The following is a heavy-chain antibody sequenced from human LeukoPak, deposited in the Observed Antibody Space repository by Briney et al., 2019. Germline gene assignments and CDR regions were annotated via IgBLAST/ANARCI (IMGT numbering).Heavy chain of an antibody. D-gene: IGHD3-3*01. CDR1: GLTFSNYA. Sequence: GGSLRLSCAASGLTFSNYAMSWVRQAPGKGLEWVSGISGSGGYTYYADSVKGRFTVSRDNSKNTLYLQMNSLRAEDTAIYYCAKDPYYDFWSGYYYFDYWGQGTLVTVSS. V-gene: IGHV3-23*01. CDR3: AKDPYYDFWSGYYYFDY. CDR2: ISGSGGYT. J-gene: IGHJ4*02.